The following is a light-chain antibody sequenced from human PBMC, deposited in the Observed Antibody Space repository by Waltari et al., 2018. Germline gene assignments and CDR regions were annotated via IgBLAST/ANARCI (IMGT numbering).Light chain of an antibody. Sequence: EIVLTQSPGTLSLSPGERANLSCRASQSVSSSYLAWYQQKPGQAPRLLIYGASSRATGIPDRFSGSGSGTDFTLTISRLEPEDFAVYYCQQYGSSLRTFGQGTKVEIK. CDR2: GAS. CDR1: QSVSSSY. CDR3: QQYGSSLRT. V-gene: IGKV3-20*01. J-gene: IGKJ1*01.